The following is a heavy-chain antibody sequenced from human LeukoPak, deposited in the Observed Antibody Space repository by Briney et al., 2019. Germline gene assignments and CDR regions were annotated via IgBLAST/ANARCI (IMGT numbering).Heavy chain of an antibody. D-gene: IGHD6-13*01. CDR3: ASRGGGIAAAGTYY. J-gene: IGHJ4*02. CDR2: INHSGST. V-gene: IGHV4-34*01. Sequence: SSEKLSLTCAVYGGSFSGYYWSWIRQPPGKGLEWIGEINHSGSTNYNPSLKSRVTISVDTSKNQFSLKLSSVTAADTAVYYCASRGGGIAAAGTYYWGQGTLVTVSS. CDR1: GGSFSGYY.